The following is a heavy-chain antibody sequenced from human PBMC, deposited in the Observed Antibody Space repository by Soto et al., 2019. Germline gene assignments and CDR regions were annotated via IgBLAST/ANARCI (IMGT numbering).Heavy chain of an antibody. CDR2: IYYSGST. CDR1: GGSISSDDYT. D-gene: IGHD5-18*01. Sequence: QVQVQESGPGLVKPSETLSLICTVSGGSISSDDYTWNWVRQPPGKGLEWIGYIYYSGSTYYYPSLKSRLTISIDTSKNQFSLKLNSVTPADTAVYFCARGWVQGHTGKTDYFDFWGQGTLVTVSS. CDR3: ARGWVQGHTGKTDYFDF. V-gene: IGHV4-30-4*01. J-gene: IGHJ4*02.